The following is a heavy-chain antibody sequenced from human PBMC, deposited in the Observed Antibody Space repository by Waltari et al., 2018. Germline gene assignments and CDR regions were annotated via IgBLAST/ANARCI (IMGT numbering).Heavy chain of an antibody. CDR3: ARGESFYDYGDYGLDAFDI. CDR1: GGSISSSSYY. J-gene: IGHJ3*02. CDR2: IYYSGTT. V-gene: IGHV4-39*01. D-gene: IGHD4-17*01. Sequence: QLQLQESGPGLVKPSETLSLTCTVSGGSISSSSYYWRWIRQPPGKGLEWIGTIYYSGTTYYNLSLKSRVTISVDTSKKQFSLKLRSVTAPDTAVYYCARGESFYDYGDYGLDAFDIWGQGTMVTVSS.